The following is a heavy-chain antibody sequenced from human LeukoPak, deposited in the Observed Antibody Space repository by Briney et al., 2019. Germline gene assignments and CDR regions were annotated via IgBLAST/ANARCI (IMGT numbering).Heavy chain of an antibody. CDR1: GYTFTGYY. D-gene: IGHD4-17*01. Sequence: ASVKVSCKASGYTFTGYYMHWVRQAPGQGLEWMGWTNPNSGGTNYAQKFQGRVTMTRDTSISTAYMELSRLRSDDTAVYYCARVTDYGNDAFDIWGQGTMVTVSS. CDR2: TNPNSGGT. V-gene: IGHV1-2*02. CDR3: ARVTDYGNDAFDI. J-gene: IGHJ3*02.